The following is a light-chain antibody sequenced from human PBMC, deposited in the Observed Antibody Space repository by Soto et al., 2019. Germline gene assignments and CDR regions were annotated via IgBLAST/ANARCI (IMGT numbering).Light chain of an antibody. V-gene: IGKV3-20*01. J-gene: IGKJ5*01. Sequence: DILLTQSPGTLSLSPGERATLSCRASQSLRGNYLAWFQQKAGQPPRLVIYGASSRATGIPDRFSGSGSGTDFTLTISRLEPEDFAVYYCQQYTGPPVTFGQGTRLDIK. CDR1: QSLRGNY. CDR3: QQYTGPPVT. CDR2: GAS.